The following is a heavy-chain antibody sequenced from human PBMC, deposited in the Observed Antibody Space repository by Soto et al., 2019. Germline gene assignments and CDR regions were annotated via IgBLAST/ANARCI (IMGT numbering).Heavy chain of an antibody. D-gene: IGHD4-17*01. J-gene: IGHJ4*02. V-gene: IGHV4-31*03. CDR2: IYYSGST. Sequence: QVQLQESGTGLVKPSQTLSLTCTVSGGSISSGGYYWSWIRQQPGKGLEWIGYIYYSGSTYYNPSLKSRVTISVDTSKNQFSLKLSSVTAADTAVYYCASSPEATVTAFDDWGQGTLVTVSS. CDR1: GGSISSGGYY. CDR3: ASSPEATVTAFDD.